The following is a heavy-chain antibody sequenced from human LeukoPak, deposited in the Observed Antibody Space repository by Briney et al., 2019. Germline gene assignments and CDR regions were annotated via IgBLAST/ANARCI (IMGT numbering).Heavy chain of an antibody. CDR2: IYYSGST. J-gene: IGHJ4*02. V-gene: IGHV4-59*12. D-gene: IGHD3-22*01. Sequence: SETLSLTCTVSGGSISSYYWSWIRQPPGKGLEWIGYIYYSGSTNYNPSLKSRVTISVDTSKNQFSLKLSSVTAADTAVYYCARALYYYDSSGIIDYWGQGTLVTVSS. CDR3: ARALYYYDSSGIIDY. CDR1: GGSISSYY.